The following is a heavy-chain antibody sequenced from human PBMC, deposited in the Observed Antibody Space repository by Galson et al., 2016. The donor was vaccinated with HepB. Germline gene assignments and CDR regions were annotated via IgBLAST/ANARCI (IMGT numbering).Heavy chain of an antibody. CDR2: ISYDGSEE. J-gene: IGHJ4*02. CDR1: GFMFSDYA. V-gene: IGHV3-30*07. Sequence: SLRLSCAVSGFMFSDYAMHWVRQARGMGLEWVAVISYDGSEEFYADSLKGRFTISRDNSRDTLYPQMSSLRPEDTAVYYCTKEPQIYVTRGVSDNWSQGALVTVSS. CDR3: TKEPQIYVTRGVSDN. D-gene: IGHD3-10*01.